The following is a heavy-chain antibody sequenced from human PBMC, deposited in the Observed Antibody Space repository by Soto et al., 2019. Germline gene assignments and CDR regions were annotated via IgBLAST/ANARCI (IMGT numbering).Heavy chain of an antibody. V-gene: IGHV3-23*01. CDR2: ISGSGGST. CDR3: AKPNYDFWSGYYSWFDP. D-gene: IGHD3-3*01. J-gene: IGHJ5*02. Sequence: GSLRLSCAASGFTFSSYAMSWVRQAPGKGLEWVSAISGSGGSTYYADSVKGRFTIPRDNSKNTLYLQMNSLRAEDTAVYYCAKPNYDFWSGYYSWFDPWGQGTLVTVSS. CDR1: GFTFSSYA.